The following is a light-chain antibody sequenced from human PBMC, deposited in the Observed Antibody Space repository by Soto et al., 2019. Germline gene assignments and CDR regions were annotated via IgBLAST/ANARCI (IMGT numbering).Light chain of an antibody. V-gene: IGKV1-5*03. J-gene: IGKJ1*01. Sequence: DIQMTQSPSTLSGSVGDRVTITCRASQTISSWLAWYQQKPGKAPKLLIYKASTLKSGVPSRFSGSGSGTEFTLTISSLQPDDFATYCCQHYSTVWSFGQGTKVDIK. CDR2: KAS. CDR1: QTISSW. CDR3: QHYSTVWS.